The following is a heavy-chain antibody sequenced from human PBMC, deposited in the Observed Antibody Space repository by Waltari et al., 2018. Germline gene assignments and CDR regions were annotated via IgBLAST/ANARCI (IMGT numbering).Heavy chain of an antibody. CDR2: IKSKTDGGTT. CDR3: TTGAQVVPAAVYYYYYMDV. CDR1: GFTFSNAW. V-gene: IGHV3-15*01. J-gene: IGHJ6*03. D-gene: IGHD2-2*01. Sequence: EVQLVESGGGLVKPGGSLRLSCAASGFTFSNAWMSWVRQAPGKGLEWVGRIKSKTDGGTTDYAAPVKGRFTISRDDSKNTLYLQMNSLKTEDTAVYYCTTGAQVVPAAVYYYYYMDVWGKGTTVTISS.